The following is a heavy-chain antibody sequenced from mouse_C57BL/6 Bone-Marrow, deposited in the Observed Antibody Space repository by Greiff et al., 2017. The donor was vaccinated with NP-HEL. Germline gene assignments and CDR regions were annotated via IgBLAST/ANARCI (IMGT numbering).Heavy chain of an antibody. CDR1: GFSFNTYA. D-gene: IGHD2-5*01. V-gene: IGHV10-1*01. J-gene: IGHJ3*01. CDR2: IRSKSNNYAT. Sequence: EVKLMESGGGLVQPKGSLKLSCAASGFSFNTYAMNWVRQAPGKGLEWVARIRSKSNNYATYYADSVKDRFTISRDDSESMLYLQMNNLKTEDTAMYYCVSAYSNPFAYWGQGTLVTVSA. CDR3: VSAYSNPFAY.